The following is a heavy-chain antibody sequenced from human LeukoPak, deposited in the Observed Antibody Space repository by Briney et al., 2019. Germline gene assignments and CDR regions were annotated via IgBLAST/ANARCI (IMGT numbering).Heavy chain of an antibody. V-gene: IGHV1-2*02. D-gene: IGHD1-14*01. CDR2: ISPKSGDT. CDR3: ANAPPGGPFNY. CDR1: GYSLNDNY. J-gene: IGHJ4*02. Sequence: ASVKVSCKASGYSLNDNYIHWVRQAPGQGLEWMGWISPKSGDTSYAQKSQGRVTMTRDTSINTAYMEVSSLRSDDTAVYYCANAPPGGPFNYWGQGSLVTVSS.